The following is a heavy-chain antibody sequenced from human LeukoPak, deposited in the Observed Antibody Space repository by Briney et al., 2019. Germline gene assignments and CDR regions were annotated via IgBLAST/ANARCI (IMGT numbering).Heavy chain of an antibody. J-gene: IGHJ6*02. Sequence: PGGSLRPSCAASGFTFSSYWMNWVRQAPGKDLEWVANIQQDGSEEYYVDSVKGRFTISRDNAKNSLYLQMNSLRAEDTAVYYCARRDAPPYQSYYGMDVWGQGTTVTVSS. D-gene: IGHD2-8*01. CDR3: ARRDAPPYQSYYGMDV. CDR2: IQQDGSEE. CDR1: GFTFSSYW. V-gene: IGHV3-7*01.